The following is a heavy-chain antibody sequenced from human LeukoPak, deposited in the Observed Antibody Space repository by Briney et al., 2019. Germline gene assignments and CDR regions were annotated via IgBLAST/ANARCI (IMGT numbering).Heavy chain of an antibody. CDR3: AGGNLSGDHDF. CDR1: GYTFTSCY. Sequence: ASVKVSCKASGYTFTSCYMHWVRQAPGQGLEWMGIINPSGGTTSYAQKFQGRVTMTRDTSTTTVYMELSSLRSEDTAVYYCAGGNLSGDHDFWGQGTLVTVSS. D-gene: IGHD1-26*01. CDR2: INPSGGTT. J-gene: IGHJ4*02. V-gene: IGHV1-46*01.